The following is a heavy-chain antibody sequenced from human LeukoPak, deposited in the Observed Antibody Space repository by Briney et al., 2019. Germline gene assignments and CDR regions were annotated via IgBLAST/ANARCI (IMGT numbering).Heavy chain of an antibody. CDR1: GFTFSSYG. V-gene: IGHV3-30*02. Sequence: GGSLRLSCAASGFTFSSYGMHWVRQAPGKGLEWVSFLRYDATSNYYAESVKGRFTISRDNSKNTLYLQMNSLRTEDTAVYYCARNPSSLDIAAAGNLGQGTLVTVPS. J-gene: IGHJ4*02. CDR3: ARNPSSLDIAAAGN. D-gene: IGHD6-13*01. CDR2: LRYDATSN.